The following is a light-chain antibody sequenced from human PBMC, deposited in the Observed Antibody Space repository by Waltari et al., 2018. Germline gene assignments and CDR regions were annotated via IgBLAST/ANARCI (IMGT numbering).Light chain of an antibody. CDR3: QSCDRSLSGVI. CDR2: GSR. J-gene: IGLJ2*01. Sequence: QSVLTQPPSVSGAPGQRVTISCTGSSSNIGAGYDVSWYQQLPRTAPKLPLDGSRNRPSGVPDRFSAYKSGPSASLAITGLQAEDEADYYCQSCDRSLSGVIFGGGTKLTVL. CDR1: SSNIGAGYD. V-gene: IGLV1-40*01.